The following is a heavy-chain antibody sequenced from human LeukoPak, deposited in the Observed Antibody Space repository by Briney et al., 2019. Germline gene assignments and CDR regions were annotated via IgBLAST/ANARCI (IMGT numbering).Heavy chain of an antibody. V-gene: IGHV1-2*02. CDR2: INPNSGGT. Sequence: ASVKVSCKASGYTFTAYYIHWVRQAPGQGLEWMGWINPNSGGTNYAQKFQGRVTMTRDTSISTAYMELSRLRSDDTAVYYCARVDYDSSGYSHRDYFDYWGQGTLVTVSS. J-gene: IGHJ4*02. D-gene: IGHD3-22*01. CDR1: GYTFTAYY. CDR3: ARVDYDSSGYSHRDYFDY.